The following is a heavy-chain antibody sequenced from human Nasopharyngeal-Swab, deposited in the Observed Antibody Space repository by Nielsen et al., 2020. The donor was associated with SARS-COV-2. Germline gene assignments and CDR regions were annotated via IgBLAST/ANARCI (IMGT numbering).Heavy chain of an antibody. J-gene: IGHJ3*01. Sequence: GESLKISCAASGFTFSSYSINWVRQAPGKGLEWVATIKNDGSETYYGDSVKGRFTISRDNAWNSMHLQMNNLRADDTAEYYCARDHYYESSGFFGAFHLWGQGTMVTVSS. CDR2: IKNDGSET. CDR3: ARDHYYESSGFFGAFHL. D-gene: IGHD3-22*01. CDR1: GFTFSSYS. V-gene: IGHV3-7*01.